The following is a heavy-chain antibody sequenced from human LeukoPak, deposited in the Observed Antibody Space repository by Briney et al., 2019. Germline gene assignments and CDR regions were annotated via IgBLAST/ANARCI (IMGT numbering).Heavy chain of an antibody. J-gene: IGHJ5*02. V-gene: IGHV1-69*05. Sequence: SVKVSCKASGGTFSSYAISWVRQAPGQGLEWMGGIIPIFGTANYAQKFQGRVTITTDESTSTAYMELSSLRSEDTAVYYCASSHDIQGWFDPWGQGTLVTVSS. CDR2: IIPIFGTA. CDR3: ASSHDIQGWFDP. D-gene: IGHD2-15*01. CDR1: GGTFSSYA.